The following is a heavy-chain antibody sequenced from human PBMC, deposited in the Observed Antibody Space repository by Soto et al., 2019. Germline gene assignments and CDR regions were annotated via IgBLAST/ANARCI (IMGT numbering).Heavy chain of an antibody. CDR1: GFTFSSYA. J-gene: IGHJ4*02. V-gene: IGHV3-23*01. CDR2: ISGSGGDT. CDR3: AKDSRIFGSGSYFDY. Sequence: EVQLLESGGGLEQRGGSLRLSCAASGFTFSSYAMSWVRQAPGKGLEWVSAISGSGGDTYYADSVKGRFTISRDNSKNTLYLKMNSLRAEDTAVYYCAKDSRIFGSGSYFDYWGQGTLVTVSS. D-gene: IGHD3-10*01.